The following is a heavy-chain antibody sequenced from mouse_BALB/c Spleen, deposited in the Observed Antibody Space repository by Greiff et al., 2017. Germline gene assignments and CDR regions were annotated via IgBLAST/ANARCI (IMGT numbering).Heavy chain of an antibody. CDR3: TGGKGAMDY. CDR1: GFTFSSYW. V-gene: IGHV6-6*02. J-gene: IGHJ4*01. CDR2: IRLKSDNYAT. D-gene: IGHD1-3*01. Sequence: EVKLEESGGGLVQPGGSMKLSCVASGFTFSSYWMSWVRQSPEKGLEWVAEIRLKSDNYATHYAESVKGKFTISRDDSKSRLYLQMNSLRAEDTGIYYCTGGKGAMDYWGQGTSVTVSS.